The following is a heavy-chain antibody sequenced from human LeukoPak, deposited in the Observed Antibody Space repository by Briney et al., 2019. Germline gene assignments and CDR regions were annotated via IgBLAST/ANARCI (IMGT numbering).Heavy chain of an antibody. Sequence: PSETLSLTCAVSGYSISSGYYWGWIRQPPGKGLEWIGSIYHSGSTCYNPSLKSRVTISVDTSKNQFSLKLSSVTAADTAVYYCARESTMVRGGYGGIDYWGQGTLVTVSS. CDR3: ARESTMVRGGYGGIDY. J-gene: IGHJ4*02. CDR1: GYSISSGYY. V-gene: IGHV4-38-2*02. CDR2: IYHSGST. D-gene: IGHD3-10*01.